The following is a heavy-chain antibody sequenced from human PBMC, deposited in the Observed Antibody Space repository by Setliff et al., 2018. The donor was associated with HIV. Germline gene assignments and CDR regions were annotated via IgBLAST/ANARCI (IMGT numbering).Heavy chain of an antibody. J-gene: IGHJ6*02. D-gene: IGHD3-9*01. V-gene: IGHV3-7*01. CDR1: GFTFGDYA. CDR3: AREPHELRYFDWLLYPAYYYYGMDV. Sequence: GSLRLSCTASGFTFGDYAMSWVRQAPGKGLEWVANIKYDGSEKYYVGSVKGRFTISRDNAKNSLYLQMNSLRAEDTAVYYCAREPHELRYFDWLLYPAYYYYGMDVWGQGTTVTVSS. CDR2: IKYDGSEK.